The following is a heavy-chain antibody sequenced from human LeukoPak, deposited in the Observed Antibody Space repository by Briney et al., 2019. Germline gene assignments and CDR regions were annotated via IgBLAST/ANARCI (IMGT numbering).Heavy chain of an antibody. Sequence: SETLSLTCTVSGGSIRSSNYYWGWIRQPPGKGLEWIGSIYYFGSTYYNPSLKSRVTISVDTSKNQFFLRLSSVTAADTAVYYCARGGYIMYYDFWSGYFGRYFDYWGQGTLVTVSS. CDR1: GGSIRSSNYY. CDR3: ARGGYIMYYDFWSGYFGRYFDY. D-gene: IGHD3-3*01. CDR2: IYYFGST. V-gene: IGHV4-39*07. J-gene: IGHJ4*02.